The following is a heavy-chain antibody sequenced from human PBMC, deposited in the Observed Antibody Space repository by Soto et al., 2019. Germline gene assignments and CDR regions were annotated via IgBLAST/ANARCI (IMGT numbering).Heavy chain of an antibody. Sequence: ASVKVSCKASGYTFTSYYMHWVSQAPGQGLEWMGIINPSGGRTSYAQKLQGRVTMTRDTSTSTVYMELSSLRSEDTAVYYCARDSRRGSGVSCYFEYGMDVWGQGTTVTVSS. CDR3: ARDSRRGSGVSCYFEYGMDV. CDR1: GYTFTSYY. CDR2: INPSGGRT. D-gene: IGHD2-15*01. J-gene: IGHJ6*02. V-gene: IGHV1-46*01.